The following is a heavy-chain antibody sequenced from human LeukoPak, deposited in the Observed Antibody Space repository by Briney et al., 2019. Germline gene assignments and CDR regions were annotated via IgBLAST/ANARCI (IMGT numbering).Heavy chain of an antibody. CDR3: ARDISFGCSGGSCYRGFDP. V-gene: IGHV4-59*01. Sequence: SETLSLTCTVSGGSSSSYYWSWIWQPPGKGLEWIGYIYYSGSTNYNPSLKSRVTISVDTSKNQFSLKLSSVTAADTAVYYCARDISFGCSGGSCYRGFDPWAREPWSPSPQ. J-gene: IGHJ5*02. CDR2: IYYSGST. CDR1: GGSSSSYY. D-gene: IGHD2-15*01.